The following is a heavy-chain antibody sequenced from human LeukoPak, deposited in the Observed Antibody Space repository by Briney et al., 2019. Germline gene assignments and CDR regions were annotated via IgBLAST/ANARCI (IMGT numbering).Heavy chain of an antibody. CDR1: GFTFSSYE. V-gene: IGHV3-48*03. CDR3: ARESGITMLRGAHTP. J-gene: IGHJ5*02. Sequence: GGSLRLSCAASGFTFSSYEMNWVRQAPGKGLEWVSYISSSGSTIYYADSVKGRFTVSRDNAKNSLYLQMNSLRAEDTAVYYCARESGITMLRGAHTPWGQGILVTVSS. CDR2: ISSSGSTI. D-gene: IGHD3-10*01.